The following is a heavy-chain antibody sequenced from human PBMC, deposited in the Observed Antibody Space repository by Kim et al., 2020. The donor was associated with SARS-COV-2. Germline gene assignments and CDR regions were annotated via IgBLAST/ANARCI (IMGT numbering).Heavy chain of an antibody. V-gene: IGHV4-34*01. CDR1: GGSFSGYY. J-gene: IGHJ6*03. Sequence: SETLSLTCAVYGGSFSGYYWSWIRQPPGKGLEWIGEINHSGSTNYNPSLKSRVTISVDTTRNQFSLKLSCVTAADTAVYYCARGPRQWLSRHYYYYRDVWGKGTTVTVSS. D-gene: IGHD6-19*01. CDR2: INHSGST. CDR3: ARGPRQWLSRHYYYYRDV.